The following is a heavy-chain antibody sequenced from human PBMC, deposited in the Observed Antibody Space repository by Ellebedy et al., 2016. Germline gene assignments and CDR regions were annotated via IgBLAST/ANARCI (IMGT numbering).Heavy chain of an antibody. J-gene: IGHJ3*01. CDR3: AKNIGTFLDAFDV. CDR1: GYILNNYA. Sequence: ASVKVSCKASGYILNNYAIHWVRQAPGQGLEWMGWINPVNGNTKYSRKLQGRLTITGETSASTIYMDLTSLRSEDTAVYYCAKNIGTFLDAFDVWGPGTLVTVSS. CDR2: INPVNGNT. V-gene: IGHV1-3*01. D-gene: IGHD1-26*01.